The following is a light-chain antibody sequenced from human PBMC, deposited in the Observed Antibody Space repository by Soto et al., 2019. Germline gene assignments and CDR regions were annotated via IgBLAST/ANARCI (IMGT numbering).Light chain of an antibody. Sequence: EIVMTQSPATLSVSPGERATLSRRASQSVSSNLAWYQQKPGQAPRLLIYGASTRATGIPARFSGSGSGTEFTLTISSLQSEDFAVYYCQQYNNWPLTFRGGTKVEIK. J-gene: IGKJ4*01. CDR2: GAS. V-gene: IGKV3-15*01. CDR1: QSVSSN. CDR3: QQYNNWPLT.